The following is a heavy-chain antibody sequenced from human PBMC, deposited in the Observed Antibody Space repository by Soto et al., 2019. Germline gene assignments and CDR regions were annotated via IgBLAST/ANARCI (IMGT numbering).Heavy chain of an antibody. CDR3: AKSRPYDSSGYYPPFDY. V-gene: IGHV3-23*01. Sequence: PGGSLRLSCTASGFTFSSHVMIWVRQAPGKGLEWVSSISGDGNITYYGDSVKGRFTISRDNAKNSLYLQMNSLRAEDTAVYYCAKSRPYDSSGYYPPFDYWGQGTLVTVSS. D-gene: IGHD3-22*01. CDR2: ISGDGNIT. CDR1: GFTFSSHV. J-gene: IGHJ4*02.